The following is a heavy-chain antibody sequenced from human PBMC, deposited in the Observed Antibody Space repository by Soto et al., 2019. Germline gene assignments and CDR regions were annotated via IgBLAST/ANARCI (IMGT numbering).Heavy chain of an antibody. J-gene: IGHJ3*01. CDR2: IHPGGQTI. V-gene: IGHV3-48*03. CDR1: GFTFGSFE. CDR3: ARRGSR. D-gene: IGHD2-15*01. Sequence: PGGSLSLSCAASGFTFGSFEMYWVRQAPGKGLEWISSIHPGGQTIFYAESVKGRFTISRDNAKHSVYLQMNSLRAEDTAVYYCARRGSRWGRGTKVTVSS.